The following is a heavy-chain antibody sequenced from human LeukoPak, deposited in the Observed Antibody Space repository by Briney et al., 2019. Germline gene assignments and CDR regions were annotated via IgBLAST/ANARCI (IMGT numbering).Heavy chain of an antibody. D-gene: IGHD6-19*01. Sequence: GGSLRLSCAASGFIFSNYWMHWVRQVPGKGLLWVSRISTDGSSTSYADSVKGRFTISRDNAKNTLYLQMNSLRVEDTAVYYCARRVRSTGWYIFDFWGQGTLVTVSP. J-gene: IGHJ4*02. CDR2: ISTDGSST. CDR1: GFIFSNYW. CDR3: ARRVRSTGWYIFDF. V-gene: IGHV3-74*01.